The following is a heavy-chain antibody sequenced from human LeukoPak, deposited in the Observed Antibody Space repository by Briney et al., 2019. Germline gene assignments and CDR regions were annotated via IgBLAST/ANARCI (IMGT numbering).Heavy chain of an antibody. CDR1: GGSISSYY. J-gene: IGHJ4*02. V-gene: IGHV4-59*01. CDR2: IYYSGST. D-gene: IGHD6-19*01. Sequence: SETLSLTCTVSGGSISSYYWSWIRQPPGKGLEWIGYIYYSGSTNYNPSLKSRVTMSVDTSKNQFSLKLSSVTAADTAVYYCARETTGYSSGFVDFWGQGTLVTVSS. CDR3: ARETTGYSSGFVDF.